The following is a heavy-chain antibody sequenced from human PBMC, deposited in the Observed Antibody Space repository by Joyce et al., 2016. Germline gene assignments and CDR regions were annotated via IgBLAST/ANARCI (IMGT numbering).Heavy chain of an antibody. CDR2: LSSSSYYI. CDR1: GFTFSSYS. V-gene: IGHV3-21*01. Sequence: EVQLVESGGGLVKPGGSLRLSCAASGFTFSSYSMSWVRQAPGKGLEWVSSLSSSSYYIKYPYSVKGRFTISRDNAKNSLYLQMNSLRVEDTAVYYCARSSYTNGIFDYWGQGTLVTVSS. D-gene: IGHD2-8*01. J-gene: IGHJ4*02. CDR3: ARSSYTNGIFDY.